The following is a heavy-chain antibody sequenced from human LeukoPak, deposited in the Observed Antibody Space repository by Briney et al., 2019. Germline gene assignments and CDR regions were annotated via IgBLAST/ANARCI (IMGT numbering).Heavy chain of an antibody. J-gene: IGHJ4*02. D-gene: IGHD3-3*01. CDR3: ASSTIFADY. V-gene: IGHV3-23*01. CDR1: GFTFDDYA. Sequence: GGSLRLSCAASGFTFDDYAMHWVRQAPGKGLEWVSGISWNSGSTYYADSVKGRFTISRDNSKNTLYLQMNSLRAEDTAVYYCASSTIFADYWGQGTLVTVSS. CDR2: ISWNSGST.